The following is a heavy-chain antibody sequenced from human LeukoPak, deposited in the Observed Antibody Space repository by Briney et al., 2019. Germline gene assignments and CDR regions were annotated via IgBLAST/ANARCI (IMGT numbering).Heavy chain of an antibody. J-gene: IGHJ4*02. V-gene: IGHV3-7*05. CDR3: ARDPGGPLSTFDY. D-gene: IGHD4-23*01. Sequence: GGSLRLSCAASGFTFSIYSMNWVRQAPGKGLEWVANIKQDGSEKYYVDSVKGRFTISRDNAKNSLYLQMNRLRAEDTAVYYCARDPGGPLSTFDYWGQGTLVTVSS. CDR2: IKQDGSEK. CDR1: GFTFSIYS.